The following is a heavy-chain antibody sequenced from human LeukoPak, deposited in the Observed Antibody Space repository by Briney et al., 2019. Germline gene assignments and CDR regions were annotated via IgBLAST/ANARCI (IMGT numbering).Heavy chain of an antibody. Sequence: GGSLRLSCAASGFTFSSHDMHWVRQAAGKGLEWVSGFIPAGDRYYAESVKGRFTISREDANISFYLQMNSLRVGDTAVYYCVRGGVWGLSSNWLEAWGQGVLVTVSS. CDR1: GFTFSSHD. D-gene: IGHD7-27*01. CDR2: FIPAGDR. V-gene: IGHV3-13*01. CDR3: VRGGVWGLSSNWLEA. J-gene: IGHJ5*02.